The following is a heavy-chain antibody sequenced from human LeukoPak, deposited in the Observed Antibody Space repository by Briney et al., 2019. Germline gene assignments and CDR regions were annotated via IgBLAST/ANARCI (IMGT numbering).Heavy chain of an antibody. V-gene: IGHV1-69*05. CDR1: GGTFSSHA. Sequence: SSVKVSCKASGGTFSSHAIAWVRQAPGQGPEWMGGIIPTSGTANYAQKFQGRVTITTDESTSTAYMELSSLTSDDTAVYYCARGLQYQLLKALGYYYMDVWGEGTTVTVSS. D-gene: IGHD2-2*01. CDR3: ARGLQYQLLKALGYYYMDV. J-gene: IGHJ6*03. CDR2: IIPTSGTA.